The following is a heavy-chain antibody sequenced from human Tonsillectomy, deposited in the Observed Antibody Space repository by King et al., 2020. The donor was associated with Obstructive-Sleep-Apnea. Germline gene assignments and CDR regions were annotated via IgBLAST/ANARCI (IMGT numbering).Heavy chain of an antibody. Sequence: QLQESGPGLVKPSETLSLTCTVSGGSISSSSSYYWGCIRQPPGKGLEWIGSIYYSGSTYYNPSLKSRVTISVDTSKNQFSLKLSSVTAADTAVYYCARVLASGYDYGPFDYWGQGTLVTVSS. CDR1: GGSISSSSSYY. CDR2: IYYSGST. D-gene: IGHD5-12*01. CDR3: ARVLASGYDYGPFDY. J-gene: IGHJ4*02. V-gene: IGHV4-39*07.